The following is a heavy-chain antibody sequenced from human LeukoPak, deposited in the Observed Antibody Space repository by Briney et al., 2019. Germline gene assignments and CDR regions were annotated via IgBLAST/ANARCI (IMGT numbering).Heavy chain of an antibody. D-gene: IGHD3/OR15-3a*01. V-gene: IGHV4-39*01. J-gene: IGHJ4*02. CDR2: IYHSGST. Sequence: SETLSLTCTVSGDSISSSSYYWGWIRQPPGKGLEWIGSIYHSGSTYYNPSLESRVTISVDTSKNQFSLKLSSVTAADTAVYYCARQTGSGLFILPGGQGTLVTVSS. CDR3: ARQTGSGLFILP. CDR1: GDSISSSSYY.